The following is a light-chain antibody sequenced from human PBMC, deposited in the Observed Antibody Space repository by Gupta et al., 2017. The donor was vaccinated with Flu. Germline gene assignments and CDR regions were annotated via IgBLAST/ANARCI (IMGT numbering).Light chain of an antibody. V-gene: IGKV1-39*01. Sequence: IDGYVNLYQHKPGHAPKLLIFGASSLQSGVPTRFSGTASVTYSTLTISSLQPSDFAIYYCHQSYSGPYTIREGTKLEI. CDR1: IDGY. CDR2: GAS. CDR3: HQSYSGPYT. J-gene: IGKJ2*01.